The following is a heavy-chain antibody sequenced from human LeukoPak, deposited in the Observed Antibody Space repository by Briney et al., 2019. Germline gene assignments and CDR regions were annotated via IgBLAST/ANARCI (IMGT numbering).Heavy chain of an antibody. V-gene: IGHV4-59*01. J-gene: IGHJ4*02. Sequence: SETLSLTCTVSGGSISSYYWSWIRQPPGKGLEWIGYIYYSGSTNYNPSLKSRVTISVDTSKNQFSLKLSSVTAADTAVYYCAIAKGYSSGWYGVSNWGQGTLVTVSS. CDR3: AIAKGYSSGWYGVSN. CDR2: IYYSGST. D-gene: IGHD6-19*01. CDR1: GGSISSYY.